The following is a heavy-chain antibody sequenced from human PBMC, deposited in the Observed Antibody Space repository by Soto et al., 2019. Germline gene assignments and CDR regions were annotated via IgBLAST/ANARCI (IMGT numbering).Heavy chain of an antibody. CDR3: GRGPSWNASSPPFDY. CDR2: INLSGSA. V-gene: IGHV4-34*01. Sequence: PSETLSPTCAVYGGSFSGYYWSWVRQPPGKGLEWIGEINLSGSANYILSLKSRVTISVDTSKNQFSLNLRSVTAADTAVYSCGRGPSWNASSPPFDYWGQGTLVTVSS. J-gene: IGHJ4*02. D-gene: IGHD1-1*01. CDR1: GGSFSGYY.